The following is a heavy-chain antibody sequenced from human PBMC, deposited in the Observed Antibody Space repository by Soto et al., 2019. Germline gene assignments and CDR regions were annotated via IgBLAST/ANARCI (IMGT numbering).Heavy chain of an antibody. V-gene: IGHV3-30*18. Sequence: QEQLVESGGGVVQPGRSLRLSCAASGFTFSSYAMHWVRQAPGKGLEWVAVISYDGSDKYHADSVKGRFTISRDNSKNTLNLQMNSVRADDTAVYYCAKALGELSPESYDYWGQGTLITVSS. D-gene: IGHD3-16*02. CDR3: AKALGELSPESYDY. J-gene: IGHJ4*02. CDR1: GFTFSSYA. CDR2: ISYDGSDK.